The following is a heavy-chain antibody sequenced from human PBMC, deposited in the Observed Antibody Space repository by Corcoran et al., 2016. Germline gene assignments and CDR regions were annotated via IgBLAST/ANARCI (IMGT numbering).Heavy chain of an antibody. V-gene: IGHV4-39*07. D-gene: IGHD6-13*01. CDR1: GGSISSSSYY. CDR3: AGVSYSSIH. CDR2: IYYSGRT. J-gene: IGHJ6*02. Sequence: QLQLQESGPGLVKPSETLSLTCTVSGGSISSSSYYWGWIRPPPGKGLEWIGSIYYSGRTYYNPSLKSRVTISVDTSKNQFSLKLSSVTAADTAVYCCAGVSYSSIHWGQGTTVTVSS.